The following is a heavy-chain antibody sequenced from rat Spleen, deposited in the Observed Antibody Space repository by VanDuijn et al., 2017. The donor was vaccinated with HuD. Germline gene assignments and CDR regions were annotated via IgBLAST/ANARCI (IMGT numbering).Heavy chain of an antibody. D-gene: IGHD1-9*01. CDR1: GLSFSNYD. CDR2: ICYDGTAT. CDR3: TRCGKHTTGIPYVMDA. Sequence: EVQLVESGGGAVQPGRSMKLSCAASGLSFSNYDMAWVRQAPTKGLEWVASICYDGTATYYRDSVKGRFTLSRDNAKSTQYLQMGSLRSEDTATYDCTRCGKHTTGIPYVMDAWGQGASVTVSS. J-gene: IGHJ4*01. V-gene: IGHV5-25*01.